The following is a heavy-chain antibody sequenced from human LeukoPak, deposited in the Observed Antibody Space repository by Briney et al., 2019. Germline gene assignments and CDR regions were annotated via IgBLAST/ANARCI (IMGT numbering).Heavy chain of an antibody. CDR3: ARALDCSSTSCYWFDY. D-gene: IGHD2-2*01. CDR1: GGTFSSYA. Sequence: ASVKVSCKASGGTFSSYAISWVRQAPGQGLEWMGGNIPIFGTANYAQKFQGRVTITADESTSTAYMELSSLRSEDTAVYYCARALDCSSTSCYWFDYWGQGTLVTVSS. V-gene: IGHV1-69*13. CDR2: NIPIFGTA. J-gene: IGHJ4*02.